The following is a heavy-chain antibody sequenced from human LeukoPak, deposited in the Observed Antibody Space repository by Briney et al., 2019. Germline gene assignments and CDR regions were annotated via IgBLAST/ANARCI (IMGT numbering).Heavy chain of an antibody. CDR1: GFTFSTYA. D-gene: IGHD2-2*01. V-gene: IGHV3-23*01. J-gene: IGHJ4*02. CDR2: ISGSGGST. CDR3: VKDRCDRTTCPEV. Sequence: GGSLRLSCAASGFTFSTYAMTWVRQAPGEGLEWVSGISGSGGSTYYTDSVKGRFTISRDNSKNTLHLQMSSLRAEDTALYYCVKDRCDRTTCPEVWGQGTLVTVSS.